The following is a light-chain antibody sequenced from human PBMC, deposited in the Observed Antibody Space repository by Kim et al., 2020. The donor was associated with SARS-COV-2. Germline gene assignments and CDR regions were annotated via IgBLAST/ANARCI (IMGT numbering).Light chain of an antibody. CDR3: AAWDDRVNGPV. V-gene: IGLV1-47*01. Sequence: GQRVAISGSGSSSNIDGNYVSWYQQFPGMAPKLLIYRHNQRPSGVPDRFSGSKSGTSASLAIEGLRSDDEAIYYCAAWDDRVNGPVFGGGTQLTVL. CDR1: SSNIDGNY. J-gene: IGLJ3*02. CDR2: RHN.